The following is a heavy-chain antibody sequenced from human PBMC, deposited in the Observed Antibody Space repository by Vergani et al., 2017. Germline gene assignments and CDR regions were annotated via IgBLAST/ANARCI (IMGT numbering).Heavy chain of an antibody. CDR2: IYYSGST. V-gene: IGHV4-39*07. CDR1: GGSISSSSYY. D-gene: IGHD5-12*01. Sequence: QLQLQESGPGLVKPSETLSLTCTVSGGSISSSSYYWGWIRQPPGKGLEWIGSIYYSGSTYYNPSLKSRVTISVDTSKNQFSLKLSSVTAADTAVDYCARDPGGDSGYQLDAFDIWGQGTMVTVSS. J-gene: IGHJ3*02. CDR3: ARDPGGDSGYQLDAFDI.